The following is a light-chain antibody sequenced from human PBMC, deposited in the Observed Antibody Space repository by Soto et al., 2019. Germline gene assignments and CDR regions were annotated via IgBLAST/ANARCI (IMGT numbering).Light chain of an antibody. CDR1: QSIRTY. V-gene: IGKV1-39*01. CDR2: AAS. CDR3: QQNYSIPIT. Sequence: DIHMTQSPSSLSASVGDIFTITCRASQSIRTYLNWYHKKKVKAPDLLIYAASSLKSGVPSRLRGSGSGTDLTITITGMKNADFETYYCQQNYSIPITFGHGTRLEI. J-gene: IGKJ5*01.